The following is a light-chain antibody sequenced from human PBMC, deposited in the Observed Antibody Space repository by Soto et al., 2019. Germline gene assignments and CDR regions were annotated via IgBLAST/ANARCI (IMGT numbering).Light chain of an antibody. CDR2: DAS. Sequence: IQMTQSPSTLSASVGDRVSITCRASQSVSSWLAWYQQNPGKAPKLLIYDASGLESGVPSRFSGSGSGTEFTLTISSLQPDDFATYYCKQYNSYSQTVGQGTKVDIK. CDR3: KQYNSYSQT. V-gene: IGKV1-5*01. J-gene: IGKJ1*01. CDR1: QSVSSW.